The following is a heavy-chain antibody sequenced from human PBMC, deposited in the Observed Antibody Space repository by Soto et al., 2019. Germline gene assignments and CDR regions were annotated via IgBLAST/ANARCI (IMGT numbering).Heavy chain of an antibody. J-gene: IGHJ4*02. CDR3: ARHEAYDFWVFDY. V-gene: IGHV4-39*01. CDR1: GGSISSSSYY. Sequence: PSETLSLTCTVSGGSISSSSYYWGWIRQPPGKGLEWIGSIYYSGSTYYNPSLKSRVTISVDTSKNQFSLKLSSVTAADTAVYYCARHEAYDFWVFDYWGQGTLVTVSS. CDR2: IYYSGST. D-gene: IGHD3-3*01.